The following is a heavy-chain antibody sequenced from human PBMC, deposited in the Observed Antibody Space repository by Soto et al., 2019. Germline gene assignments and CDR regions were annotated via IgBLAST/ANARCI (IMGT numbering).Heavy chain of an antibody. CDR2: IKQDGSEK. CDR1: GFTFSSYW. CDR3: ARDLPYRFGELLYLASFDY. J-gene: IGHJ4*01. D-gene: IGHD3-10*01. Sequence: SLRLSCAASGFTFSSYWMSWVRQAPGKGLEWVANIKQDGSEKYYVDSVKGRFTISRDNAKNSLYLQMNSLRAEDTAVYYCARDLPYRFGELLYLASFDYWGPGTLVTVSS. V-gene: IGHV3-7*05.